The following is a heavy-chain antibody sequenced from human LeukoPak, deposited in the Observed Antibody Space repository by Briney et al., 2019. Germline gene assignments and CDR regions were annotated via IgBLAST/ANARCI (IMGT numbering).Heavy chain of an antibody. D-gene: IGHD6-13*01. V-gene: IGHV1-2*06. CDR1: GYSSTGYY. Sequence: GASVKVSCKASGYSSTGYYMHWVRQAPGQGLEWMVRINPNSGGTNYSQKFQGRVTMTRGTTLSTAYIELMRLRSDDTAVYYCVRTHSSCWYENWFDVGSQETLVT. J-gene: IGHJ5*02. CDR3: VRTHSSCWYENWFDV. CDR2: INPNSGGT.